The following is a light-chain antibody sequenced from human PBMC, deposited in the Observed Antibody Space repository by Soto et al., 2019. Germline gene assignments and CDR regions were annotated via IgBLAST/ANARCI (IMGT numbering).Light chain of an antibody. CDR1: SSDVGVYNY. CDR3: SSYRRGSTYV. Sequence: QSVLTQPASVSGSPGQSITVSCTGTSSDVGVYNYVSWYQQHPGKAPRLMIYDVTNRPSGVSNRFSGSKSGNTASLTISVLQAEYEADYYCSSYRRGSTYVFGTGIKVTV. CDR2: DVT. V-gene: IGLV2-14*01. J-gene: IGLJ1*01.